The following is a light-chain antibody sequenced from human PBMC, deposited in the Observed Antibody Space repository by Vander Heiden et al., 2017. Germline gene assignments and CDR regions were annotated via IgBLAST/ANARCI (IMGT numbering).Light chain of an antibody. J-gene: IGKJ4*01. Sequence: EIVLTQSPGTLSLSPGERATLSCRASQSVSSSYLAWYEQKPGQAPRLLIYGASSRANGIPDRFSGSGSGTDFTLTSSRLEPEDFAVYYWQQDGSWLTFGGGTKVEIK. V-gene: IGKV3-20*01. CDR3: QQDGSWLT. CDR1: QSVSSSY. CDR2: GAS.